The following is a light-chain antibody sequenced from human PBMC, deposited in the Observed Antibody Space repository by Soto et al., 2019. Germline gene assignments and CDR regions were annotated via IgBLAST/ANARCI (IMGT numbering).Light chain of an antibody. CDR1: SSNIGAGYD. CDR2: GNT. Sequence: QSVLTQPPSVSGAPGQRVTISCTGSSSNIGAGYDVHWYQQLPGTAPKLLIYGNTNRPSGVPDRFSGSRSGTSASLTVSGLQAEDEADYYCFSYAGVSQGVFGGGTQLTVL. CDR3: FSYAGVSQGV. V-gene: IGLV1-40*01. J-gene: IGLJ7*01.